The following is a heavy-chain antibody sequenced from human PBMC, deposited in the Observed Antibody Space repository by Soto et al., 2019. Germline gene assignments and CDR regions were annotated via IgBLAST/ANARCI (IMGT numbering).Heavy chain of an antibody. V-gene: IGHV3-23*01. J-gene: IGHJ4*02. CDR2: IGGSGDYS. D-gene: IGHD3-3*01. Sequence: EVQLLESGGGLVQPGGSLRLSCAVSRFTFSHYAMSWVRQAPGKGLEWVSTIGGSGDYSYYADSVKGRFIISRDNSKNTLYLQMKSLTAEDTAGYCCAKDDRAQHDYWSGFYDSWGQGTQVNVSS. CDR3: AKDDRAQHDYWSGFYDS. CDR1: RFTFSHYA.